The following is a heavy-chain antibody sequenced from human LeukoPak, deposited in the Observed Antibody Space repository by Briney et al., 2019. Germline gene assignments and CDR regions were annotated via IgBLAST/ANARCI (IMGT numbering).Heavy chain of an antibody. D-gene: IGHD6-13*01. CDR2: IKQDGSEK. J-gene: IGHJ3*02. Sequence: GGSLRLSCAASGFTFSSYWMSWVRQAPGKGLEWVANIKQDGSEKYYVDSVKGRFTISRDNAKNSLYLQMNSLRAEDTAVYYCASEIAAAGIDAFDIWGQGTMVTVSS. V-gene: IGHV3-7*01. CDR1: GFTFSSYW. CDR3: ASEIAAAGIDAFDI.